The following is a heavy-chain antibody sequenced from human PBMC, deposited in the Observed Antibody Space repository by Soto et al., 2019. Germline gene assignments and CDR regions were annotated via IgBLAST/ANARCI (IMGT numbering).Heavy chain of an antibody. CDR3: AKDMRGSGCYSSDGMDV. Sequence: EVQLLESVGGLVQPGGSLRLSFAASGFTFTNYAMSWGRQAPGKGLEWGSTISASGGSTYHADSVKGRFTISRDNSKTTLSMQMNSLRDEETAAYYCAKDMRGSGCYSSDGMDVWGQGTTVTVS. V-gene: IGHV3-23*01. CDR2: ISASGGST. CDR1: GFTFTNYA. J-gene: IGHJ6*02. D-gene: IGHD3-10*01.